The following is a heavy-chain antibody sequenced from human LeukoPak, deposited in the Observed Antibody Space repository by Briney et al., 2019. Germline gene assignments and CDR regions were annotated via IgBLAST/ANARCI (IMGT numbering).Heavy chain of an antibody. J-gene: IGHJ3*02. CDR1: GFSFSSYA. CDR3: AKERNGCNWDDAFDI. D-gene: IGHD5-24*01. Sequence: GGSLRLSCAASGFSFSSYAMSWVRQAPGKGLEWVSVITGSGGNTYYADSVEGRFTISRDNSKNTLYLQMNSLRAEDTAVYYCAKERNGCNWDDAFDIWGQGTMVTVSS. CDR2: ITGSGGNT. V-gene: IGHV3-23*01.